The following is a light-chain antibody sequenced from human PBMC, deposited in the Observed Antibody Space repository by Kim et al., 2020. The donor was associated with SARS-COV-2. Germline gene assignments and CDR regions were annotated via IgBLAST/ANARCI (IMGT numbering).Light chain of an antibody. CDR2: DVN. CDR3: TSFTTSSARV. V-gene: IGLV2-14*03. J-gene: IGLJ3*02. Sequence: GQSITISCTGTSSDIGAYSYVSWFQQHPGKAPTLMIYDVNHRPSGVSNRFSGSKSGNTASLTISGLQADDEGHYYCTSFTTSSARVFGGGTQLTVL. CDR1: SSDIGAYSY.